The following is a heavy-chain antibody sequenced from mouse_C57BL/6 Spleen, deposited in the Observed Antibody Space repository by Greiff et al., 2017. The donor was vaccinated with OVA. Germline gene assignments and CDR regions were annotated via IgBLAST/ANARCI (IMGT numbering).Heavy chain of an antibody. V-gene: IGHV5-16*01. J-gene: IGHJ2*01. CDR3: ARVDYGSSYGCDY. CDR1: GFTFSDYY. Sequence: EVQVVESEGGLVQPGSSMKLSCTASGFTFSDYYMAWVRQVPEKGLEWVANINYDGSSTYYLDSLKSRFIISRDNAKNILYLQMGSLKSEDTATYYCARVDYGSSYGCDYWGQGTTLTVSS. CDR2: INYDGSST. D-gene: IGHD1-1*01.